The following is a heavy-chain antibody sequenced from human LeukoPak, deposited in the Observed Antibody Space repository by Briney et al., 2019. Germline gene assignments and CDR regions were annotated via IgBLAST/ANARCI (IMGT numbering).Heavy chain of an antibody. Sequence: GGSLRLSCAASGFTFSTFWMSWVRQAPGKGLEWVANIKEDGSEKYYVDSMEGRFTVSRDNAKNSLYLQMDSLRAEDTAVYYCARGGTFVSDYWGQGALVTVSS. CDR2: IKEDGSEK. V-gene: IGHV3-7*01. D-gene: IGHD1-1*01. J-gene: IGHJ4*02. CDR1: GFTFSTFW. CDR3: ARGGTFVSDY.